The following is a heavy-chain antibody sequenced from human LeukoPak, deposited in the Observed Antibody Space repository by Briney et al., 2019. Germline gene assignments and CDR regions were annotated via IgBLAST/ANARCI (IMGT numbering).Heavy chain of an antibody. CDR2: IRSKANSYAT. CDR1: GFPLSCSA. V-gene: IGHV3-73*01. J-gene: IGHJ4*02. D-gene: IGHD6-6*01. Sequence: GSLRLPFGGPGFPLSCSAMERVRQAFGKGPEWVGRIRSKANSYATAYAASVKGRFTISRDDSKNTAYLQMNSLKTEDTAVYYCTRSIAASDYWGQGTLVTVSS. CDR3: TRSIAASDY.